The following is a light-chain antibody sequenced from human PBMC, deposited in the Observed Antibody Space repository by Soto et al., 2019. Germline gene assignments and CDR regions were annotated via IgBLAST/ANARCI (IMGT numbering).Light chain of an antibody. CDR1: QCIRDF. J-gene: IGKJ4*01. V-gene: IGKV1-9*01. CDR3: QQFNVYPLT. CDR2: AAP. Sequence: DIQLTQSPSFLSASVGDRVTSTCRASQCIRDFLAWYQQKPGQPPKLLIYAAPTLQTGVPTRVSGIASGTEFTLIISNLQPADFATYYCQQFNVYPLTFGGGTQVEIK.